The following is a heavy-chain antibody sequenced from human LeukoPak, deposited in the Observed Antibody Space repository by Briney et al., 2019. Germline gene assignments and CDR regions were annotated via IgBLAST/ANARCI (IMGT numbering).Heavy chain of an antibody. D-gene: IGHD1-20*01. CDR1: GYTFTSYD. CDR3: ARGRITGKGFDP. V-gene: IGHV1-8*03. CDR2: MNPNSGNT. Sequence: ASVKVSCKASGYTFTSYDIIWVRQATGQGLEWMGWMNPNSGNTGYAQKFQGRVTITRNTSISTAYMELSSLRSEDTAVYYCARGRITGKGFDPWGQGTLVTVSS. J-gene: IGHJ5*02.